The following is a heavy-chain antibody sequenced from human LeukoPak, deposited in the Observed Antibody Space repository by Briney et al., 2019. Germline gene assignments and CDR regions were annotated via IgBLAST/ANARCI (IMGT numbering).Heavy chain of an antibody. CDR2: INHSGST. CDR3: ARWRITMVRGVNWFDP. Sequence: PGGSLRLSCAASGFTFSSYGMHWVRQPPGKGLEWIGEINHSGSTNYNPSLKSRVTISVDTSKNQFSLKLSSVTAADTAVYYCARWRITMVRGVNWFDPWGQGTLVTVSS. J-gene: IGHJ5*02. V-gene: IGHV4-34*01. D-gene: IGHD3-10*01. CDR1: GFTFSSYG.